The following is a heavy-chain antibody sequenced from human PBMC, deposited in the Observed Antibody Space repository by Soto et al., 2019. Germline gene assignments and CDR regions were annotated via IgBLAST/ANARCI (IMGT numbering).Heavy chain of an antibody. Sequence: QVQLVESGGGVVQPGRSLRLSCAASGFPFSSYGMHWVREAPGKGLEWVAVISYDGSNKYYADSVKGRFTISRDNSASTLYLQMNRLRPEDTALYYCVGGQYYFDYRGQGTLVTVST. V-gene: IGHV3-30*03. J-gene: IGHJ4*02. D-gene: IGHD3-10*01. CDR3: VGGQYYFDY. CDR1: GFPFSSYG. CDR2: ISYDGSNK.